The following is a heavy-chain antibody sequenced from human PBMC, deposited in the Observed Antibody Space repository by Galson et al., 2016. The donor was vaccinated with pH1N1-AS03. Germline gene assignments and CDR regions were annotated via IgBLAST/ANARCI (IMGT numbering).Heavy chain of an antibody. CDR1: GFAFSDYT. V-gene: IGHV3-30-3*02. CDR2: TSCNGRNK. D-gene: IGHD6-19*01. J-gene: IGHJ4*02. CDR3: ARSPSSAWHNFDY. Sequence: SLRLSCAASGFAFSDYTMHWVRQAPGKGLEWVAVTSCNGRNKYYTDSVQGRFSISRDNSKNTLHLQMISLRDEDTAVYFCARSPSSAWHNFDYWGQGALVVVST.